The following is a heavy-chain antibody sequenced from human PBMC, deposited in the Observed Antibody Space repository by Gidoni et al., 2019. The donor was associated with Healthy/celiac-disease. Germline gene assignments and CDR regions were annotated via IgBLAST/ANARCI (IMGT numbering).Heavy chain of an antibody. J-gene: IGHJ5*02. CDR1: GGSFSGYY. Sequence: QVQLQQWGAGLLKPSETLSLTCAVYGGSFSGYYWSWIRQPPGKGLEWIGEINHSGSTNYNPSLKSRVTISVDTKNQFSLKLSSVTAADTAVYYCARGRRGVTMVRGVIIKFDPWGQGTLVTVSS. V-gene: IGHV4-34*01. D-gene: IGHD3-10*01. CDR3: ARGRRGVTMVRGVIIKFDP. CDR2: INHSGST.